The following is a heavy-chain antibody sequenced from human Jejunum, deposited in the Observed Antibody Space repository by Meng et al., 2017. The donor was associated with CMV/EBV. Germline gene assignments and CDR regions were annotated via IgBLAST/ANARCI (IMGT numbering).Heavy chain of an antibody. J-gene: IGHJ4*02. CDR2: FSIDSSNI. CDR3: VRDNAWAFDY. V-gene: IGHV3-21*03. CDR1: GFTFSSYN. Sequence: EVQLVESGGGLVKPGGSLILSCAASGFTFSSYNMNWARQAPGKGLEWISYFSIDSSNIAYADSVKGRFTISRDNAKNSLYLQMNSLRAEDTAVYYCVRDNAWAFDYWGQGTLVTVSS. D-gene: IGHD2-2*01.